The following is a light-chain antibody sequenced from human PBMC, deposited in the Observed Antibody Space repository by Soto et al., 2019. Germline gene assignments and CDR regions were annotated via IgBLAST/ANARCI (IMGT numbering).Light chain of an antibody. J-gene: IGLJ2*01. CDR1: NIGNKN. Sequence: SYELTQPLSVSVALGQTARITCGGNNIGNKNVHWYQQKPGQAPVVVIYRDNNRPSGIPERLSGSNSGNTATLTISRAQAGDEADYYCQVWDSSTVVFGGGNKLTVL. V-gene: IGLV3-9*01. CDR2: RDN. CDR3: QVWDSSTVV.